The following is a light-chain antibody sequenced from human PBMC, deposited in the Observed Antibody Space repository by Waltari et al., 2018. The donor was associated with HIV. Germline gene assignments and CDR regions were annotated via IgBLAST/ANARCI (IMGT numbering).Light chain of an antibody. CDR1: PSVSSSY. CDR2: GAS. V-gene: IGKV3-20*01. CDR3: QQYGSSLFT. Sequence: EIVLTQSPGTLSLSPGERATLSCRASPSVSSSYLAWYQQKPGQAPSLLIYGASSRATGIPDRCSGSGSGTDFTLTIIRLEPEDFAVYYWQQYGSSLFTFGPGTKVDIK. J-gene: IGKJ3*01.